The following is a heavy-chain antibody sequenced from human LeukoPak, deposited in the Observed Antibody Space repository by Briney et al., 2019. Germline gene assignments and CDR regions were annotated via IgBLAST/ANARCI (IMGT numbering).Heavy chain of an antibody. J-gene: IGHJ4*02. CDR3: AREAPSWVAAAGTFDY. Sequence: SETLSLTCAVYGGSFSGYYWSWIRQPPGKGLEWIGEINHSGSTNYNPSLKSRVTISVDTTQNQFSLKLSSVTDADTAVYYCAREAPSWVAAAGTFDYWGQGTLVTVSS. D-gene: IGHD6-13*01. CDR2: INHSGST. V-gene: IGHV4-34*01. CDR1: GGSFSGYY.